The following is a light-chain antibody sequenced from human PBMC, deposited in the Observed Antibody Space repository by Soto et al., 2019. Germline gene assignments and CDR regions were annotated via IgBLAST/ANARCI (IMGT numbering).Light chain of an antibody. V-gene: IGKV3-20*01. CDR1: QSVPRSY. CDR3: QLYGTSPKP. CDR2: GTS. Sequence: EIVLTQSPGTLSLSPGERSTLSCRTSQSVPRSYLAFYQQTPSQAPRLLNYGTSSRATGIPDRFSGSGSGKDFTLTISRLEPEDFAVFYCQLYGTSPKPFGQGTKVDIK. J-gene: IGKJ1*01.